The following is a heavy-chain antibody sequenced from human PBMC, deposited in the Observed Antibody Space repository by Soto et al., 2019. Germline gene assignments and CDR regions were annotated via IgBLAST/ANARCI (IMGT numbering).Heavy chain of an antibody. J-gene: IGHJ4*02. D-gene: IGHD6-19*01. V-gene: IGHV1-69*01. CDR2: IIPIFGTA. CDR3: ARDMSGGWYVEFGY. Sequence: QVQLVQSGAEVKKPGSSVKVSCKASRGTFSSYAISWVRQAPGQGLEWMGGIIPIFGTANYAQKFQGRVTITADESTSTDYMELSSLRSEDTAVYYCARDMSGGWYVEFGYWGQGTLVTVSS. CDR1: RGTFSSYA.